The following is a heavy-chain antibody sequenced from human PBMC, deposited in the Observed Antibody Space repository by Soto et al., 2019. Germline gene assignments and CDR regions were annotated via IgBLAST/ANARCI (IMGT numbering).Heavy chain of an antibody. Sequence: FSVKLARKTSVCSFSGYASSCLRQAPGQGLEWMGGIIPILGTANYAQKFQGRVTITADKSTSTAYMELSSLRSEDTAVYYCAGAGGTVVTNVWGQGTLVTVSS. J-gene: IGHJ4*02. V-gene: IGHV1-69*10. D-gene: IGHD2-21*02. CDR2: IIPILGTA. CDR1: VCSFSGYA. CDR3: AGAGGTVVTNV.